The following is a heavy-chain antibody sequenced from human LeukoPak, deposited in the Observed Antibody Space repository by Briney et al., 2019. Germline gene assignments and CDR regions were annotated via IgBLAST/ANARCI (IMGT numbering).Heavy chain of an antibody. V-gene: IGHV5-51*01. CDR1: GYSFTSYW. CDR2: IYPGDSDT. D-gene: IGHD3-10*01. J-gene: IGHJ5*02. CDR3: ARQSNYGLLDR. Sequence: GESLKISCKGPGYSFTSYWIGWVRQMPGKGMEWMGIIYPGDSDTRYSPSFQGQVTISVDKSINTAYLQWTSLRASDTAMYYCARQSNYGLLDRWGQGTLVTVSS.